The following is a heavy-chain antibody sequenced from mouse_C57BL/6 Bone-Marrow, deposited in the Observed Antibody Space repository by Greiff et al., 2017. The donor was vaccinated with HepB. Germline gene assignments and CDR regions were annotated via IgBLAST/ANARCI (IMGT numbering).Heavy chain of an antibody. CDR2: IWSGGST. J-gene: IGHJ4*01. V-gene: IGHV2-2*01. CDR3: ARNDGLLRAMDY. D-gene: IGHD2-3*01. CDR1: GFSLTSYG. Sequence: VKLMESGPGLVQPSQRLSITCTVSGFSLTSYGVHWVRQSPGKGLEWLGVIWSGGSTDYNAAFISRLSISKDNSKSQVFFKMNSLQADDTAIYYCARNDGLLRAMDYWGQGTSVTVSS.